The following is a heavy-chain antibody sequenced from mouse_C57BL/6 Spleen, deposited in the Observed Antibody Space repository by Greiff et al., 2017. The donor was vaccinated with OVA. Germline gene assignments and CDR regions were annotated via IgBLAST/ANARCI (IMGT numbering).Heavy chain of an antibody. CDR3: AISNYYGNYGLSYYAMDY. D-gene: IGHD2-1*01. Sequence: QVQLQQPGAELVKPGASVKVSCKASGYTFTSYWMHWVKQRPGQGLEWIGRIHPSDSDTNSNQKFKGKATLTVAKSSSTAYMQLSSLTSEDSAVYYCAISNYYGNYGLSYYAMDYWGQGTSVTVSS. CDR2: IHPSDSDT. V-gene: IGHV1-74*01. CDR1: GYTFTSYW. J-gene: IGHJ4*01.